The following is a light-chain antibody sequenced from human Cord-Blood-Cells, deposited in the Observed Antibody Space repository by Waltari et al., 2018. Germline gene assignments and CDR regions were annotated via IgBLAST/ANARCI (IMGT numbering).Light chain of an antibody. CDR3: QQSYSTPQT. CDR1: QSISSY. J-gene: IGKJ1*01. Sequence: DIQMTQSPSSLSASVGDRFTITCRASQSISSYLNWYQQKPGKAPKLLIYAASSLQSGVPSRFSGSGSGTDFTLTISSLQPEDFATYYCQQSYSTPQTFGQGTKVEIK. V-gene: IGKV1-39*01. CDR2: AAS.